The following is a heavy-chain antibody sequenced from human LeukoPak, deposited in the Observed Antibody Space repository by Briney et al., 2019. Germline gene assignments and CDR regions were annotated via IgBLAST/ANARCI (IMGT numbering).Heavy chain of an antibody. J-gene: IGHJ3*01. CDR2: ISYDGSNK. CDR1: GFTFSSYA. Sequence: PGGSLRLSCAASGFTFSSYAMHWVRQAPGKGLEWVAVISYDGSNKYYADSVKGRFTISRDNSKNTLYLQMNSLRAEDTAVYYCARDGSGSYPLWGQGTMVTVSS. CDR3: ARDGSGSYPL. D-gene: IGHD1-26*01. V-gene: IGHV3-30-3*01.